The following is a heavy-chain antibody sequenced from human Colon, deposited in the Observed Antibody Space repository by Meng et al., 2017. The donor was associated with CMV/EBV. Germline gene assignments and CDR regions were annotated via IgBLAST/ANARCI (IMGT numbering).Heavy chain of an antibody. V-gene: IGHV3-21*01. Sequence: GESLKISCAASACIFSCRNMNWVRQAPGRGLQWVSSITSRSCSIYQAESLKGRFTISRDNAKNSLYLQMNSLRAEDTAVYYCARDPFIKAFDIWGQGTMVTVSS. J-gene: IGHJ3*02. CDR1: ACIFSCRN. CDR3: ARDPFIKAFDI. CDR2: ITSRSCSI.